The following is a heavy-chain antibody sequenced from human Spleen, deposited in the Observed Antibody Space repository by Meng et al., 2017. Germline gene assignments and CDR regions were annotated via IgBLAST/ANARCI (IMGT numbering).Heavy chain of an antibody. Sequence: SETLSLTCTVSGYSISSDYYWGWIRQSPGKGLEWIGSIYQSGNTYYNPSLKNRVTISVDTSSNQFSLKLSSVTAADTAVYYCARSIAARPGVYYYYYYGMDVWGQGTTVTVSS. CDR3: ARSIAARPGVYYYYYYGMDV. CDR1: GYSISSDYY. J-gene: IGHJ6*02. CDR2: IYQSGNT. V-gene: IGHV4-38-2*02. D-gene: IGHD6-6*01.